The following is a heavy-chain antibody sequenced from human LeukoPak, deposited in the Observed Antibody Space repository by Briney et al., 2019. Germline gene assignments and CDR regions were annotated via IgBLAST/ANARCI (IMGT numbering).Heavy chain of an antibody. CDR1: GFTFSSYT. CDR3: ARGGSTYYYDRNDI. J-gene: IGHJ3*02. CDR2: IGTSSTTI. Sequence: PGGSLRLSCAASGFTFSSYTMNWVRQPPGKGLEWVSNIGTSSTTIYYADSVKGRFTISRDNSKNTLYLQMNSLRGEDTAVYYCARGGSTYYYDRNDIWGQGTMVTVSA. D-gene: IGHD3-22*01. V-gene: IGHV3-48*01.